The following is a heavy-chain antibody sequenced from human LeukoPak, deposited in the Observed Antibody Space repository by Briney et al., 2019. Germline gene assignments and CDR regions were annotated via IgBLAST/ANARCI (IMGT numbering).Heavy chain of an antibody. CDR1: GFTFSTYG. J-gene: IGHJ4*02. CDR2: IRHDGSKQ. V-gene: IGHV3-30*02. Sequence: GGSLRLSCAASGFTFSTYGMHWVRQAPGKGLEWVAFIRHDGSKQFYTDSVKARFTISRDNSKNTMYLQMSGLRAEDTAMYYCAKDISYEYNSGSNPDHWGQGTLVTVSS. CDR3: AKDISYEYNSGSNPDH. D-gene: IGHD3-10*01.